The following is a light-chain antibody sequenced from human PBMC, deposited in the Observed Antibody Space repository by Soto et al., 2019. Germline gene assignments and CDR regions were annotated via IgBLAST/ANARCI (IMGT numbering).Light chain of an antibody. CDR1: NSHLYSANNGNY. CDR3: QQYGSSPPVT. J-gene: IGKJ5*01. CDR2: GGS. Sequence: DIVMTQSPDSLAVALGERTTIHCRASNSHLYSANNGNYLAWYKQQPGQDPRLLIYGGSSRATGIPDGFSGGGSGTDFTLTISRLEPEDFAVYYCQQYGSSPPVTFGQGTRLEIK. V-gene: IGKV3-20*01.